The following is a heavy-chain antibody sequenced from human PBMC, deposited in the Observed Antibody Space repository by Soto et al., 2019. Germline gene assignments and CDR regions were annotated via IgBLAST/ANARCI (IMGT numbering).Heavy chain of an antibody. Sequence: QLQLQESGPGLVKPSETLSLTCTVSGGSISSSSYYWDWIRQPPGKGLEWIGSIYYSGSTYYNPSLTSRVTISVDTSKNQFSLKLSSVTAADTAVYHCARRGSGYYYFDYWGQGTLVTVSS. CDR3: ARRGSGYYYFDY. D-gene: IGHD5-12*01. CDR2: IYYSGST. V-gene: IGHV4-39*01. J-gene: IGHJ4*02. CDR1: GGSISSSSYY.